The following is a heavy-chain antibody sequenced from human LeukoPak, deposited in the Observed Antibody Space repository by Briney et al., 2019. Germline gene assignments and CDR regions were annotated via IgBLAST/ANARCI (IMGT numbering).Heavy chain of an antibody. V-gene: IGHV3-21*01. Sequence: GGSLRLSCAASGFTFSSYSMNWVRQAPGKGLEWVSSIGSSSSYIYYADSVKGRFTISRDNAKNSLYLQMNSLRAEDTAVCYCAREDCSSTSCYISYYYYYGMDVWGQGTTVTVSS. J-gene: IGHJ6*02. CDR3: AREDCSSTSCYISYYYYYGMDV. CDR2: IGSSSSYI. D-gene: IGHD2-2*01. CDR1: GFTFSSYS.